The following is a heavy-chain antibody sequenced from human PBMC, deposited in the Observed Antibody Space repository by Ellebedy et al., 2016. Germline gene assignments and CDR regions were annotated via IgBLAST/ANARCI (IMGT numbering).Heavy chain of an antibody. CDR2: IKHDGSEK. CDR1: GFTFSGYW. Sequence: GESLKISCAASGFTFSGYWMSWVRQAPGKGLELVANIKHDGSEKYYVDSVKGRFTISRDNAKNSLYLQLNSLRAEDTAVYYCARVPNYGAGSYYRYLDYWGQGTLVTVSS. V-gene: IGHV3-7*01. J-gene: IGHJ4*02. CDR3: ARVPNYGAGSYYRYLDY. D-gene: IGHD3-10*01.